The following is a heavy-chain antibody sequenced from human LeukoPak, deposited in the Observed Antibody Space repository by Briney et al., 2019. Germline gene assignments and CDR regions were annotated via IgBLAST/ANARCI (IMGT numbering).Heavy chain of an antibody. CDR3: ARDKIVGATHFDH. Sequence: GGSLRLSCAASGFTFSSYEMNWVRQAPGKGLEWVSYISSSGSTIYYADSVKGRFTISRDNAKNSLFLQMNSLRAEDTAVYYCARDKIVGATHFDHWGQGTLVTVSS. V-gene: IGHV3-48*03. J-gene: IGHJ4*02. CDR2: ISSSGSTI. CDR1: GFTFSSYE. D-gene: IGHD1-26*01.